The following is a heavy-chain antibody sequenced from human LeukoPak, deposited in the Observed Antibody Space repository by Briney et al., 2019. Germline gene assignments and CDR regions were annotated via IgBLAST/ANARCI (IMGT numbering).Heavy chain of an antibody. CDR2: IYYSGST. J-gene: IGHJ4*02. Sequence: SETLSLTCAVSGGSISSSNWWSWVRQPPGKGLEWIGYIYYSGSTYYNPSLKSRVTISVDTSKNQFSLKLSSVTAADTAVYYCARAASPNKYYYGSGSYYKTLDYWGQGTLVTVSS. CDR3: ARAASPNKYYYGSGSYYKTLDY. V-gene: IGHV4-4*02. D-gene: IGHD3-10*01. CDR1: GGSISSSNW.